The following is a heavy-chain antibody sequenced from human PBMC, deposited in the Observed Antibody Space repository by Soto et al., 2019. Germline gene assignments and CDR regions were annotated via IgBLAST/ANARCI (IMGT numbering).Heavy chain of an antibody. V-gene: IGHV4-31*03. D-gene: IGHD3-10*01. CDR1: GGSISSGGYY. J-gene: IGHJ4*02. Sequence: PSETLSLTCTVSGGSISSGGYYWSWIRQHPGKGLEWIGYIYYSGSTYYNPSLKSRVTISVDTSKNQFSLKLSSVTAADTAVYYCARVWFGEGRCLDYWGQGTLVTVSS. CDR3: ARVWFGEGRCLDY. CDR2: IYYSGST.